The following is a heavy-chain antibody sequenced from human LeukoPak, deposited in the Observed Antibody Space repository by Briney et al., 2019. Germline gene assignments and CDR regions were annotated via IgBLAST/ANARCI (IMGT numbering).Heavy chain of an antibody. Sequence: GGSLRLSCAASGFTYSNSAMSWVRQAPGKGLEWVSTISGSGGSTYYADSVKGRFTISRDNSKNTLYLQMNTLRAEDTAVYYCAKDRGLNDYDGLYYFDYWGQGTLVTVSS. V-gene: IGHV3-23*01. CDR3: AKDRGLNDYDGLYYFDY. J-gene: IGHJ4*02. CDR2: ISGSGGST. CDR1: GFTYSNSA. D-gene: IGHD4-23*01.